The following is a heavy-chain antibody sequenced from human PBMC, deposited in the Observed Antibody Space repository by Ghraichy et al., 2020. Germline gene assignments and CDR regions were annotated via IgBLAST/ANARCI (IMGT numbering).Heavy chain of an antibody. Sequence: SETLSLTCAVYGGSFSGYYWSWIRQPPGKGLEWIGEINHSGSTNYNPSLKSRVTISVDTSKNQFSLKLSSVTAADTAVYYCARGDIVVVVTATRGDYYYGMDVWGQGTTVTVSS. CDR3: ARGDIVVVVTATRGDYYYGMDV. CDR2: INHSGST. D-gene: IGHD2-15*01. V-gene: IGHV4-34*01. CDR1: GGSFSGYY. J-gene: IGHJ6*02.